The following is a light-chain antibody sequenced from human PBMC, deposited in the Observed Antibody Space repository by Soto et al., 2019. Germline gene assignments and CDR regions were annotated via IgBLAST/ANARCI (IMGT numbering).Light chain of an antibody. J-gene: IGKJ5*01. Sequence: VLTQSPATLSLSPGQSASLSCRAPRSVSNFLAWYQQTPGQAPRLLIYDASSRPTDIPARFSGSGSGTDFTLTISSLEPEDFVLYCCQQRSNWPITFGQGTRLEIK. V-gene: IGKV3-11*01. CDR3: QQRSNWPIT. CDR1: RSVSNF. CDR2: DAS.